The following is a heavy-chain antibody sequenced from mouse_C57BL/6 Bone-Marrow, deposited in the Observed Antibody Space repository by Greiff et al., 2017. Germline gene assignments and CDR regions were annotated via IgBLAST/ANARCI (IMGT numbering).Heavy chain of an antibody. CDR2: LNPYNDDT. V-gene: IGHV1-47*01. Sequence: VQLQQSGAEIVKPGASVKMSCKASGYTFNNYPIEWRKQNHGTRREWIGNLNPYNDDTKYNEKFKGKATLTVEKSSSTVYLELSRLTSDDSAVYYCASIYYDYDGGFDYWGQGTTLTVSS. CDR1: GYTFNNYP. CDR3: ASIYYDYDGGFDY. J-gene: IGHJ2*01. D-gene: IGHD2-4*01.